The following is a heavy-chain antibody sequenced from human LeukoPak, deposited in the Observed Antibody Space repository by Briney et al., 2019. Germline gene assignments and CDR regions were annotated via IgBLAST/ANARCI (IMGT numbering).Heavy chain of an antibody. CDR1: GGSISSGGYY. J-gene: IGHJ4*02. D-gene: IGHD3-10*01. V-gene: IGHV4-31*03. Sequence: SETLSLTCTVSGGSISSGGYYWSWIRQHPGKGLEWIGYIYYSGSTYYNPSLKSRVTISVDTSKNQFSLKLSSVTAADTAVYYCARGPRGVIGDHFDYWGQGTLVTVSS. CDR3: ARGPRGVIGDHFDY. CDR2: IYYSGST.